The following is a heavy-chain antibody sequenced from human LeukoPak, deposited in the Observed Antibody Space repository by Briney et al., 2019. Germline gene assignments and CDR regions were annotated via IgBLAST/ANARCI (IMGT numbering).Heavy chain of an antibody. D-gene: IGHD3-22*01. CDR1: GGSISSYY. Sequence: SETLSLTCTVSGGSISSYYWSWIRQPAGKGLEWIGRIYTSGSTNYNPSLKSRVTMSADTSKNQFSLKLSSVTAADTAVYYCARDPPYYYDSSGYANAFDIWGQGTMVTVSS. V-gene: IGHV4-4*07. J-gene: IGHJ3*02. CDR2: IYTSGST. CDR3: ARDPPYYYDSSGYANAFDI.